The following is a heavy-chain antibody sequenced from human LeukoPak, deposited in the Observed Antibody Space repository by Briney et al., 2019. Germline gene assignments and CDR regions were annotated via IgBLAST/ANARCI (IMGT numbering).Heavy chain of an antibody. CDR3: ARDYSRGDPDY. CDR1: GYTFTRYG. V-gene: IGHV1-18*01. J-gene: IGHJ4*02. Sequence: AAVKVSCKASGYTFTRYGISWVRQAPGQGLEWMGWISVYNGNTNYTQKVQGRVTMTTETSTSTAYMELRSLRSDDTAVYYCARDYSRGDPDYWGQGTLVTVSS. D-gene: IGHD6-19*01. CDR2: ISVYNGNT.